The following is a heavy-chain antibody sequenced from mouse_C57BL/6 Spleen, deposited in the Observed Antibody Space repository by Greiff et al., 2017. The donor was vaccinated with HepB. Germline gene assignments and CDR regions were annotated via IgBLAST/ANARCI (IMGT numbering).Heavy chain of an antibody. CDR3: AFYSGNFYWYFDV. V-gene: IGHV1-39*01. D-gene: IGHD2-1*01. CDR1: GYSFTDYN. CDR2: INPNYGTT. J-gene: IGHJ1*03. Sequence: VQLQQSGPELVKPGASVKISCKASGYSFTDYNMNWVKQSNGKSLEWIGVINPNYGTTSYNQKFKGKATFTVDQSSSTAYMQLNSLTSEDSAVYYCAFYSGNFYWYFDVWGTGTTVTVSS.